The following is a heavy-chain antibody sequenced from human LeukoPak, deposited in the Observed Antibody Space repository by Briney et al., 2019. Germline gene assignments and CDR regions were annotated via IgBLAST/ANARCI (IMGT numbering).Heavy chain of an antibody. J-gene: IGHJ6*03. CDR3: FYYMDV. Sequence: ASVRVSCKASGYTFIGYHLYWVRLAPGQGLEWMGWINPKIGDTNYSENFKGRVTMTTDTSINTAYMDLSSLTYDDTAVYYYFYYMDVWAKGTTVIVSS. CDR2: INPKIGDT. V-gene: IGHV1-2*02. CDR1: GYTFIGYH.